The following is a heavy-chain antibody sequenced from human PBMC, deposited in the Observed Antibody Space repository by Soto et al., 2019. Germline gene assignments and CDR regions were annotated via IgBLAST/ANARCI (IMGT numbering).Heavy chain of an antibody. V-gene: IGHV3-23*01. CDR1: GFTFSSYA. D-gene: IGHD6-6*01. Sequence: EVQLLESGGGLVQPGGSLRLSCAASGFTFSSYAMSWVRQAPGKGLEWVSASSGSGGSTYYADSVKGRFTISRDNSKNTLYLQMNSLRAEDTAVYYCGKDQKQLRRGGWFDPWGQGTLVTVSS. CDR2: SSGSGGST. CDR3: GKDQKQLRRGGWFDP. J-gene: IGHJ5*02.